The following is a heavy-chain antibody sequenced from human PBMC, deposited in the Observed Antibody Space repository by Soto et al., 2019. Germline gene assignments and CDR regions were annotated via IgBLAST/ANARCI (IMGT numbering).Heavy chain of an antibody. CDR3: AHRLDYGDYAYFQH. CDR1: GFSLSTSGVG. D-gene: IGHD4-17*01. V-gene: IGHV2-5*01. CDR2: IYRNDDK. Sequence: AGPTLVNPTQTLTLTCTYSGFSLSTSGVGVGWIRQLPGKALEWLALIYRNDDKRYSPSLKSRLTITKDTSKNQVVLTMTNMDPVDTATYYCAHRLDYGDYAYFQHWGQGPRLPVSS. J-gene: IGHJ1*01.